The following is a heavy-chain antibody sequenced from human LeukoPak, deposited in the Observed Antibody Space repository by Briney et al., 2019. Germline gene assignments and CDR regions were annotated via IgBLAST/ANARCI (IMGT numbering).Heavy chain of an antibody. CDR2: IYNTGAT. V-gene: IGHV3-53*01. J-gene: IGHJ3*02. CDR1: GFTFSDNY. D-gene: IGHD1-26*01. Sequence: GGSLRLSCAASGFTFSDNYMTWVRQAPGEGLEWVSSIYNTGATHYAESVKGRFTISRDNSKNTLFLQMNSLRAEDMAVYYCARIEWERLGRAFDIWGQGTVVTVSS. CDR3: ARIEWERLGRAFDI.